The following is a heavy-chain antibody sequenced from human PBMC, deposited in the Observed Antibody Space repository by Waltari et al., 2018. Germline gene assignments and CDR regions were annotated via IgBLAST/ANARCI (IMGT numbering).Heavy chain of an antibody. CDR3: AKTYSGSSSDGFDI. J-gene: IGHJ3*02. Sequence: EVQLVESGGGLVQPGGSLRLSCAASRFTFNNYAMSWVRQAPGKGLEWVSIISGNGAYANYSDSVKGRFTISRDNSKNTVYLHMNSLRAEDAAIYYCAKTYSGSSSDGFDIWGQGTMV. CDR1: RFTFNNYA. V-gene: IGHV3-23*04. CDR2: ISGNGAYA. D-gene: IGHD1-26*01.